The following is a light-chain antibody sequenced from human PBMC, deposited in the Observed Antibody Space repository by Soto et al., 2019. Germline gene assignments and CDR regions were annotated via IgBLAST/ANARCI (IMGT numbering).Light chain of an antibody. J-gene: IGLJ2*01. CDR3: SSYTSSSTAV. CDR2: DVS. CDR1: SSDVGGYNY. Sequence: QSALTQSASVSGSPGQSITISCTGTSSDVGGYNYVSWYQQLPGKAPKLMIYDVSNRPSGVSNRFSGSKSGNTASLTISGLQAEDEADYYCSSYTSSSTAVFGGGTKVTVL. V-gene: IGLV2-14*01.